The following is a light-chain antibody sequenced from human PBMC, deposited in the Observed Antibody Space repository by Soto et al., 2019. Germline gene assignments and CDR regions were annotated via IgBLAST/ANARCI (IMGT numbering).Light chain of an antibody. J-gene: IGLJ2*01. CDR1: SSDVGGYNY. Sequence: SALTQPPSASGSPGQSVTISCTGTSSDVGGYNYVSWYQQHPGNAPKLMIYDVSKRPSGVHDRFSGSKSANTASLTVSGLQAEDEADYYCSSYAGSNNFVVFGGGTQLTVL. V-gene: IGLV2-8*01. CDR2: DVS. CDR3: SSYAGSNNFVV.